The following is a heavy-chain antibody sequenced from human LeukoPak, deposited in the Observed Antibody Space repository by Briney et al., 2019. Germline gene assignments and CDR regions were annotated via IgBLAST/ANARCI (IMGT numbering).Heavy chain of an antibody. V-gene: IGHV4-34*01. CDR1: GGSFSGYY. Sequence: SETLSLTCAVYGGSFSGYYWSWIRQPPGKGLEWIGEINHSGSTYYNPSLKSRVTISVDRSKNQFSLKLSSVTAADTAVYYCARGRSDSSSWYEDYWGQGTLVTVSS. J-gene: IGHJ4*02. CDR2: INHSGST. D-gene: IGHD6-13*01. CDR3: ARGRSDSSSWYEDY.